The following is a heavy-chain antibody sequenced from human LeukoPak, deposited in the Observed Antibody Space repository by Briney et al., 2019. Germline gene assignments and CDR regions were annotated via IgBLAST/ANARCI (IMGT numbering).Heavy chain of an antibody. CDR1: GGSFSGYY. CDR2: INHSGST. V-gene: IGHV4-34*01. Sequence: PSETLSLTCAVYGGSFSGYYWSWIRQPPEKGLEWIGEINHSGSTNYNPSLKSRVTVSVDTSKNQFSLKLSSVTAADTAVYYCGTGLYALDYWGQGTLVTVSS. CDR3: GTGLYALDY. D-gene: IGHD2-8*01. J-gene: IGHJ4*02.